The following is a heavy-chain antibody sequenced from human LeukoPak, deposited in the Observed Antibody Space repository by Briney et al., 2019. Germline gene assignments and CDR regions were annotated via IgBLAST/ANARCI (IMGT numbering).Heavy chain of an antibody. J-gene: IGHJ6*02. Sequence: LPGGSLRLSCAASGFTFSGDSLTLFRQTPGRGLEWVASIKQDGSEKSYVDSVKGRFTISRDNAKNSLYLQMNSLAAEDTAVYYCASGGGSGTYIPYYYYVMDVWGQGTTVTVSS. CDR3: ASGGGSGTYIPYYYYVMDV. D-gene: IGHD3-10*01. V-gene: IGHV3-7*01. CDR1: GFTFSGDS. CDR2: IKQDGSEK.